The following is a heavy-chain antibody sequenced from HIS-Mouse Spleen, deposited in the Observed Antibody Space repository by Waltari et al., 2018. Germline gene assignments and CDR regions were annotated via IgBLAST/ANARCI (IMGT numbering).Heavy chain of an antibody. D-gene: IGHD6-19*01. CDR2: IYYSGST. Sequence: QLQLQESGPGLVKPSETLSLTCTVSGGSISSSSYSWGWIRPPPGKGLEWIGSIYYSGSTYYNPSLKSRVTISVDTSKNQFSLKLSSVTAADTAVYYCARDLGVAVACCYFDYWGQGTLVTVSS. CDR1: GGSISSSSYS. CDR3: ARDLGVAVACCYFDY. V-gene: IGHV4-39*07. J-gene: IGHJ4*02.